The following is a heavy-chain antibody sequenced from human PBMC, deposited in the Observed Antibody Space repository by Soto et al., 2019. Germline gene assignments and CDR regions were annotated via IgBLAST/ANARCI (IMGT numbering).Heavy chain of an antibody. CDR3: ARAMGYCSGGRCYSQHYYYGMDV. J-gene: IGHJ6*02. CDR2: IIPIFGTA. V-gene: IGHV1-69*06. D-gene: IGHD2-15*01. Sequence: QVQLVQSGAEVKKPGSSVKVSCKASGGTFSSYAISWVRQAPGQGLEWMGGIIPIFGTANYAQKFQGRVTITADKSTSTAYMELSSLRSEDTAVYYCARAMGYCSGGRCYSQHYYYGMDVWGQGTTVTVSS. CDR1: GGTFSSYA.